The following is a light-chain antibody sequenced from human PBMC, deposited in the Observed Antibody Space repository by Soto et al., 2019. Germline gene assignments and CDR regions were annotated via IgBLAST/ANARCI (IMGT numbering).Light chain of an antibody. Sequence: DIQLTQSPSPLSASVGDRVAITCLASQSISTYLNWYQQKPGKAPKVLIYAASNLQSGVPSRFSGSGSGTEFTLTISSLQPEDFATYYCQQLNTYPITFAQGTRLEIK. CDR3: QQLNTYPIT. J-gene: IGKJ5*01. CDR1: QSISTY. V-gene: IGKV1-9*01. CDR2: AAS.